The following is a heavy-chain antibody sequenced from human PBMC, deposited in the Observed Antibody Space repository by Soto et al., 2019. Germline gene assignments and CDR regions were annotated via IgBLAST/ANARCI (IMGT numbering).Heavy chain of an antibody. V-gene: IGHV3-7*03. D-gene: IGHD3-16*01. CDR2: IKQDGSEK. CDR1: GFTFSSYW. J-gene: IGHJ4*02. CDR3: ARERGGVYYFDY. Sequence: GGSLRLSCAASGFTFSSYWMSWVRQAPGKGLEWVANIKQDGSEKYYVASVKGRFTISRDNAKNSLYLQMHSLRAEDTAVYYCARERGGVYYFDYWGQGTLVTVSS.